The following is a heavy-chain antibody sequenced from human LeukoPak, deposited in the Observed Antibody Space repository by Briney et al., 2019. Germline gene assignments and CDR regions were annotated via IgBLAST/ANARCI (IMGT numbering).Heavy chain of an antibody. Sequence: SETLSLTCAVYGGSFSGYYWSWIRQPPGKGLEWIGEINHSGSTNYNPSLKSRVTISVDTSKNQFSLKLSSVTAADTAVYYCARGRDILTGCYVARKYYFDYWGQGTLVTVSS. CDR3: ARGRDILTGCYVARKYYFDY. CDR2: INHSGST. CDR1: GGSFSGYY. V-gene: IGHV4-34*01. J-gene: IGHJ4*02. D-gene: IGHD3-9*01.